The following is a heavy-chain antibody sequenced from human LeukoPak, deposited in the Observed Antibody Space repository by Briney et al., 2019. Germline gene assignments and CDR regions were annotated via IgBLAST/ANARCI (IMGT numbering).Heavy chain of an antibody. Sequence: GGSLRLSCAASGFTFSSYVMSWVRQAPGKGLECVSTITPSGGGTYYADSVKGRFTISRDNSKNTLYLRMNSLRAEDTAVYYCAKRSTAAGTDYWGQGSLVTVSS. D-gene: IGHD6-13*01. CDR1: GFTFSSYV. V-gene: IGHV3-23*01. CDR3: AKRSTAAGTDY. CDR2: ITPSGGGT. J-gene: IGHJ4*02.